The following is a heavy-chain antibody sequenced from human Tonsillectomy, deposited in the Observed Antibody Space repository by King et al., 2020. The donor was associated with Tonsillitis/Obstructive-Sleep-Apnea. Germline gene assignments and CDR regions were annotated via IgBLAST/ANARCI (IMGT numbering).Heavy chain of an antibody. CDR3: ATDWGSGTYYVRAFDV. Sequence: VQLVESGGGLVKPGGSLRLSCAASGFTFSNAWMSWVRQAPGKGPEWVGRIKSKRKGETTDYTAPVRGRFTISRDDSKTTLFLQMNSLKTEDTAVYYCATDWGSGTYYVRAFDVWGLGTMVTVSS. CDR2: IKSKRKGETT. D-gene: IGHD1-26*01. CDR1: GFTFSNAW. V-gene: IGHV3-15*01. J-gene: IGHJ3*01.